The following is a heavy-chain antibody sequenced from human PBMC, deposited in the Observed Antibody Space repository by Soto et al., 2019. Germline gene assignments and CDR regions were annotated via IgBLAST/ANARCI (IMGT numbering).Heavy chain of an antibody. V-gene: IGHV1-69*01. J-gene: IGHJ6*02. CDR1: GDTFSSYA. D-gene: IGHD3-22*01. Sequence: QVQLVQSGAEVKKPGSSVKVSCKASGDTFSSYAISWLRQAPGQRLAWMGGIIPIFGTATYAQNFQGRVTITADESTSTAYMVLSSLRSEDTAVYYCARDGSGYRSRASPMDVWGQGTTVTVSS. CDR3: ARDGSGYRSRASPMDV. CDR2: IIPIFGTA.